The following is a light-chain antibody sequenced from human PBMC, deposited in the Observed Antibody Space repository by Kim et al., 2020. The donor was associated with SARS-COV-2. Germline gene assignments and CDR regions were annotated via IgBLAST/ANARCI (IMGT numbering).Light chain of an antibody. CDR3: SSYTGSVV. Sequence: QSVLTQPASVSGSPGQSITISYTGTSSDVGAHNYVSWYQHHPGKAPKLMIYDVTRRPSGISNRFSGSKSGNTASLTISGLQAEDEADYYCSSYTGSVVFGGGTQLTVL. CDR2: DVT. CDR1: SSDVGAHNY. J-gene: IGLJ2*01. V-gene: IGLV2-14*03.